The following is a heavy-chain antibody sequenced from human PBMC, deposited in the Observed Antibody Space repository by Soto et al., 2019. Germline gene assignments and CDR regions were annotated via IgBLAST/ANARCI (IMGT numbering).Heavy chain of an antibody. CDR1: GFTFSSYA. CDR2: ISYDGSNK. J-gene: IGHJ6*02. D-gene: IGHD3-10*01. Sequence: QVQLVESGGGVVQLGRSLRLSCAASGFTFSSYAMHWVRQAPGKGLEWVAVISYDGSNKYYADSVKGRFTISRDNSKNTLYLQMNSLRAEDTAVYYCARDLSPFSWFGERSYYYYGMDVWGQGTTVTVSS. CDR3: ARDLSPFSWFGERSYYYYGMDV. V-gene: IGHV3-30-3*01.